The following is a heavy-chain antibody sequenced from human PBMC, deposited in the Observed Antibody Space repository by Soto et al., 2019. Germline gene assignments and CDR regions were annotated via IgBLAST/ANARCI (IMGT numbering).Heavy chain of an antibody. V-gene: IGHV4-4*07. CDR3: AIESGDNWTYEVD. D-gene: IGHD1-7*01. J-gene: IGHJ4*02. CDR2: ISINGNS. Sequence: QVQVKESGPGLVKPSETLSLTCTVSGGSITDYSWSWIRQSAGKGLEWLGRISINGNSHYHPSLRRRVTMSIETSKNQFALNLRSVTDSDTAVYYCAIESGDNWTYEVDWGQGTLVTVSS. CDR1: GGSITDYS.